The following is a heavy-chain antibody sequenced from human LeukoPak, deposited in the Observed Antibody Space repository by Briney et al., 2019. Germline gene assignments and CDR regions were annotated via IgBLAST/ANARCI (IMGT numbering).Heavy chain of an antibody. CDR3: AKDGVSRFDY. V-gene: IGHV3-30*18. J-gene: IGHJ4*02. CDR2: ISYDGSNK. D-gene: IGHD3-10*01. CDR1: GFTFSSYG. Sequence: GGSLRLSCAASGFTFSSYGMPWVRQAPGKGLEWVAVISYDGSNKYYADSVKGRFTISRDNSKNTLYLQMNSLRAEDTAVYYCAKDGVSRFDYWGQGTLVSVSS.